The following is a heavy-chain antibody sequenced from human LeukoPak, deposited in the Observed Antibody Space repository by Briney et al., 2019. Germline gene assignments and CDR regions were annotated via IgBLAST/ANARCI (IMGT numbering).Heavy chain of an antibody. CDR2: IKEDGSQT. D-gene: IGHD2-8*01. CDR1: GFTFSNYW. V-gene: IGHV3-7*01. Sequence: GGSLRLSCAASGFTFSNYWMTWVRQAPGKGLQWVANIKEDGSQTYYVDSVKGRFTISRDNAKNSLYLQMNSLRAEDTAVYYCAKDRCSNGIGCYYYYMDVWGKGTTVTISS. J-gene: IGHJ6*03. CDR3: AKDRCSNGIGCYYYYMDV.